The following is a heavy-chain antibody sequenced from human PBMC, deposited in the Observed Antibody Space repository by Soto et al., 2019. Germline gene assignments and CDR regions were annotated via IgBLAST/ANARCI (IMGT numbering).Heavy chain of an antibody. CDR2: INHSGST. J-gene: IGHJ6*02. V-gene: IGHV4-34*01. D-gene: IGHD2-15*01. Sequence: PSETLSRTCAVYGGSFSGYYWSWIRQPPGKGLEWIGEINHSGSTNYNPSLKSRVTISVDTSKNQFSLKLSPVTAADTAGYYCARVNGCNFYSAVLYYYYGMGVWRQGTTVIVSS. CDR1: GGSFSGYY. CDR3: ARVNGCNFYSAVLYYYYGMGV.